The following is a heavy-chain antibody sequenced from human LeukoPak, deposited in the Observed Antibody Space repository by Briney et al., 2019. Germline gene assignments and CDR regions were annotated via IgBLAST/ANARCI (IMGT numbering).Heavy chain of an antibody. CDR1: GGSISSSSYY. V-gene: IGHV4-39*01. Sequence: SETLSLTCTVSGGSISSSSYYWGWIRQPPGKGLEWIGSIYYSGSTYYNPSLKSRVTISVDTSKNQFSLKLSSVTAADTAVYYCECDSSGYYRADAFDIWGQGTMVTVSS. CDR2: IYYSGST. D-gene: IGHD3-22*01. J-gene: IGHJ3*02. CDR3: ECDSSGYYRADAFDI.